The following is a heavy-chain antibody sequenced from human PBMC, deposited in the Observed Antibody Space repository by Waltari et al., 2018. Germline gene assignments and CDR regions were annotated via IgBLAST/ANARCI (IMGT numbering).Heavy chain of an antibody. CDR3: GRSMYV. J-gene: IGHJ6*02. V-gene: IGHV3-74*01. CDR2: ISNDGRVT. Sequence: EEQLVESGGNLVQPGGSLRLSCAASGFIISSYWMYWVRQAPGKGLVWVSRISNDGRVTGYADSVKGRFTISRDNAKNTLYLQMNSLRPEDTAVYYCGRSMYVWGHGTTVTVSS. CDR1: GFIISSYW.